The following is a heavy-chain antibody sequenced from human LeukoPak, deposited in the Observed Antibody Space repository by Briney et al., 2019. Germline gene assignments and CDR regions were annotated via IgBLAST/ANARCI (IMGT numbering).Heavy chain of an antibody. CDR2: IYPADSDT. CDR3: FTGYNLYYFDA. CDR1: GYTFATFW. V-gene: IGHV5-51*01. J-gene: IGHJ5*02. D-gene: IGHD5-24*01. Sequence: GESLKISCEGSGYTFATFWIGWVRQMPGKGLEGMGIIYPADSDTIYSPSFQGQVTISADRSISTASLQWSTLKASDTAMYYCFTGYNLYYFDAGGQRTLVTVSS.